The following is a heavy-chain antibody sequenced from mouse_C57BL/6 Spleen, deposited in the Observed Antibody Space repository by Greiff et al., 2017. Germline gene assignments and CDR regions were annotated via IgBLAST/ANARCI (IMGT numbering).Heavy chain of an antibody. CDR3: ASYYGYDWYFDV. D-gene: IGHD2-2*01. Sequence: EVQGVESGGDLVKPGGSLKLSCAASGFTFSSYGMSWVRQTPDKRLEWVATISSGGSYTYYPDSVKGRFTISRDNAKNTLYLQMSSLKSEDTAMYYCASYYGYDWYFDVWGTGTTVTVSS. CDR1: GFTFSSYG. V-gene: IGHV5-6*01. J-gene: IGHJ1*03. CDR2: ISSGGSYT.